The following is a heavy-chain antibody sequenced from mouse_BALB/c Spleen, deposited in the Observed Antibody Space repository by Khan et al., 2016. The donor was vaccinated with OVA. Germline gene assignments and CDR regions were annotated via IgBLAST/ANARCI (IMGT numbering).Heavy chain of an antibody. Sequence: EVQLQESGAELVKPGASVKLSCTASGFNIKDTYIHWVQRRPEQGLEWIGRITPANGNTEYDPKFQGKATMRADTSSHTAFLQLSSLTSADTAVYYCVRPSSAPRDFDVWGAGTTVTVSS. CDR3: VRPSSAPRDFDV. CDR2: ITPANGNT. CDR1: GFNIKDTY. D-gene: IGHD6-1*01. V-gene: IGHV14-3*02. J-gene: IGHJ1*01.